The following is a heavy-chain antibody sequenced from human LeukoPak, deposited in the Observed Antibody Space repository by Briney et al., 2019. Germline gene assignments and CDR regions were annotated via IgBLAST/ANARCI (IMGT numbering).Heavy chain of an antibody. J-gene: IGHJ6*04. CDR1: GGSISSSSYY. D-gene: IGHD2-2*01. CDR2: IYYSGST. V-gene: IGHV4-39*07. CDR3: ATSPHCNSPNCYRV. Sequence: PSETLSLTCTVSGGSISSSSYYWGWIRQPPGKGLEWIGSIYYSGSTYYNPSLKSRVTMSADTSKNQFSLKLSSVTAADTAVYYCATSPHCNSPNCYRVWGKGTTVTVSS.